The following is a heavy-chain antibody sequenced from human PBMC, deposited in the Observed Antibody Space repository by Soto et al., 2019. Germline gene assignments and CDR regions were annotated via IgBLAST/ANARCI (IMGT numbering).Heavy chain of an antibody. Sequence: GGSLRLSCAASGFTFSSYAMSWVRQAPGKGLEWVSAISGSGGSRYYADSVKGRFTISRDNSKNTLYLQMNSLRAEDTAVYYCAKDSYYDSSGLGNYWGQGTLVTVSS. J-gene: IGHJ4*02. CDR3: AKDSYYDSSGLGNY. V-gene: IGHV3-23*01. CDR1: GFTFSSYA. D-gene: IGHD3-22*01. CDR2: ISGSGGSR.